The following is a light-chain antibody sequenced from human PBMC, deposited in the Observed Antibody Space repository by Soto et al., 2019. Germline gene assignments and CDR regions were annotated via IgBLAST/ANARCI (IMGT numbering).Light chain of an antibody. CDR3: QQYSNWPPIT. Sequence: ETVMTQSPGTLSVSLGERATLSCRASQSVSIHLAWYQQKPGQAPRLLIYDTSTRATGIPDRFSGSGSGTEFTLTISRLQSEDFAVYYCQQYSNWPPITFGQGTRLEI. V-gene: IGKV3-15*01. CDR1: QSVSIH. J-gene: IGKJ5*01. CDR2: DTS.